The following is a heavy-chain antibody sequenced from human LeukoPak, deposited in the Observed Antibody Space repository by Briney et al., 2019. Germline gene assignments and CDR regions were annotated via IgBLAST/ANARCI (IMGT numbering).Heavy chain of an antibody. CDR2: IYYSGST. V-gene: IGHV4-39*01. CDR3: ARQHDILTGFDY. Sequence: PSETLSLTCTVSGGSISSSSYYWGWIRQPPGKGLEWIGSIYYSGSTYYNPSLKSRVTISVDTSKNQFSLKLSSVTAADTAVYYCARQHDILTGFDYWAREPWSPSPQ. D-gene: IGHD3-9*01. CDR1: GGSISSSSYY. J-gene: IGHJ4*02.